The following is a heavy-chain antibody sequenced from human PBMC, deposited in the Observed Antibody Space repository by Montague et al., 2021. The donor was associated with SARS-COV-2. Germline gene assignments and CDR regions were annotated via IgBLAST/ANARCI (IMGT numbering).Heavy chain of an antibody. V-gene: IGHV4-59*01. D-gene: IGHD4-17*01. J-gene: IGHJ4*02. CDR2: IYSSGRT. CDR1: GGSISSYY. CDR3: ARAVGYGDPFDY. Sequence: SETLSLTCTVSGGSISSYYWNWIRQPPGKGLEWIGYIYSSGRTNYYPSLKSRVTISVDTSKNQFSLKLSSVTAADTAVYYCARAVGYGDPFDYWGQGTLVTVSS.